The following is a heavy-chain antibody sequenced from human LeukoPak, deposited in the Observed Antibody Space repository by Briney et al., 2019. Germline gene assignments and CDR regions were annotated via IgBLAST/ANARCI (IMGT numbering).Heavy chain of an antibody. Sequence: GGSLRLSCAASGFTFSSYGMHWVRQAPGKGLEWVAVVWYDETTRYYVDSVKGRFTVSRDNSKNTLHLQMNSLRAEDTAVYYCARSRISMIVGLDYWGQGTLVTVSS. CDR1: GFTFSSYG. CDR2: VWYDETTR. CDR3: ARSRISMIVGLDY. V-gene: IGHV3-33*08. D-gene: IGHD3-22*01. J-gene: IGHJ4*02.